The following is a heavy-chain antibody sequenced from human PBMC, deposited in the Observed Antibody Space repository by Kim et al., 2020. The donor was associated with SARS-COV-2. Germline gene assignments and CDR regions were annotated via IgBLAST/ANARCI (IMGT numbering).Heavy chain of an antibody. CDR3: AKSHFAAAGHFDY. J-gene: IGHJ4*02. V-gene: IGHV3-30*18. CDR2: ISYDGSNK. CDR1: GFTFSSYG. D-gene: IGHD6-13*01. Sequence: GGSLRLSCAASGFTFSSYGMHWVRQAPGKGLEWVAVISYDGSNKYYADSVKGRFTISRDNSKNTLYLQMNSLRAEDTAVYYCAKSHFAAAGHFDYWGQGT.